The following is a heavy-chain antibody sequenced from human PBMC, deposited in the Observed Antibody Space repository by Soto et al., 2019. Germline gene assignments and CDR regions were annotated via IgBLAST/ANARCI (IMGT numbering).Heavy chain of an antibody. CDR1: GFTFSSYA. CDR3: AKDHYSSGWYETYYYYGMDV. CDR2: ISGSGGST. J-gene: IGHJ6*02. D-gene: IGHD6-19*01. Sequence: EVQLLESGGGLVQPGGSLRLSCAASGFTFSSYAMSWVRQAPGKGLEWVSAISGSGGSTYYADSVKGRFTISRDNSKNTLYLQMNSLRAEDTAVYYCAKDHYSSGWYETYYYYGMDVWGQGTTVTVSS. V-gene: IGHV3-23*01.